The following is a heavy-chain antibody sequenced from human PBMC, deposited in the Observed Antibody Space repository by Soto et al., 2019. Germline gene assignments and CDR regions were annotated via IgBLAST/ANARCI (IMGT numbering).Heavy chain of an antibody. CDR3: ARSGYALYYYYYGMDV. J-gene: IGHJ6*02. CDR1: GGTFSSYA. Sequence: SVKVSCKASGGTFSSYAISWVRQAPGQGLEWMGGIIPIFGTANYAQKFQGRVTITADESTSTAYMELSSLRSEDTAVYYCARSGYALYYYYYGMDVWGQGNTVTVSS. CDR2: IIPIFGTA. D-gene: IGHD5-12*01. V-gene: IGHV1-69*13.